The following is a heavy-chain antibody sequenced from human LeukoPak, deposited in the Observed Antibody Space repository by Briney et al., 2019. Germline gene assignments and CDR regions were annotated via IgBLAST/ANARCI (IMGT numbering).Heavy chain of an antibody. V-gene: IGHV5-51*01. CDR2: IYSDDSDT. Sequence: GESLKISCKSSGYSFTNYWIGWVRQMPGKGLEWMGIIYSDDSDTRYSPSFQGRVTISVDKSINAASLQLSSLKASDTAMYYCARRLMYYYDTSGYDVAFDIWGQGTMVTVSS. CDR1: GYSFTNYW. D-gene: IGHD3-22*01. J-gene: IGHJ3*02. CDR3: ARRLMYYYDTSGYDVAFDI.